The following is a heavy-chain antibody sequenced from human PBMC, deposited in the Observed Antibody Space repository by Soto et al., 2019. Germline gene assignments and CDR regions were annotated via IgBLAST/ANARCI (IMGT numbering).Heavy chain of an antibody. Sequence: QVQLQESGPGLVKPSETLSLTCTVSGGSISSYYWSWIRQPPGKGLEWIGYIYYSGSTNYNPSLKXXVXIXXDTSKNQFSLKLSSVTAADTAVYYCARDYGGNSDYWGQGTLVTVSS. CDR3: ARDYGGNSDY. D-gene: IGHD4-17*01. CDR2: IYYSGST. J-gene: IGHJ4*02. V-gene: IGHV4-59*01. CDR1: GGSISSYY.